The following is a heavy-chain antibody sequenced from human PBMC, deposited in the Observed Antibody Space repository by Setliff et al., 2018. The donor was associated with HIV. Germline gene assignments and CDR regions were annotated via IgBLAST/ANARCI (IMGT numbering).Heavy chain of an antibody. CDR1: GGSFSGYY. CDR3: ASLWGSSWDAYYYYGMDV. V-gene: IGHV4-34*01. Sequence: SETLSLTCAVYGGSFSGYYWSWIRQPPGKGLEWIGEINHSGDTNYNPSLKSRVTMSVDTSKNQFSLKVKSVTAADTAVYYCASLWGSSWDAYYYYGMDVWGQGTTVTVSS. CDR2: INHSGDT. J-gene: IGHJ6*02. D-gene: IGHD6-13*01.